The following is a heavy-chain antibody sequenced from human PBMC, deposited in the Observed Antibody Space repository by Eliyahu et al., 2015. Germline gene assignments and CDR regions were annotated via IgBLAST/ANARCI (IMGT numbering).Heavy chain of an antibody. D-gene: IGHD2-15*01. V-gene: IGHV4-39*01. CDR2: IYYSGST. J-gene: IGHJ3*02. CDR3: AAKGSIDIVVVVADDAFDI. Sequence: QLQLQESGPGLVKPSETLSLTCTVSGGSXSSSSYYWGWIRQPPGKGLEWIGSIYYSGSTYYNPSLKSRVTISVDTSKNQFSLKLSSVTAADTAVYYCAAKGSIDIVVVVADDAFDIWGQGTMVTVSS. CDR1: GGSXSSSSYY.